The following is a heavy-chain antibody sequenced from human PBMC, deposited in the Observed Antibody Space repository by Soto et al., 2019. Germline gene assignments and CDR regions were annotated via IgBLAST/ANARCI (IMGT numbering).Heavy chain of an antibody. Sequence: SVPQSVRYGVDGGNFVDFYCIGIRQPPGTGLEWIGEINHSGSTNYNPSLKSRVTISVDTSKNQFSLKLTSVTAADTAVYYCARDKITGLFDYWGQGTLVTVSS. CDR3: ARDKITGLFDY. D-gene: IGHD2-8*02. CDR1: GGNFVDFY. V-gene: IGHV4-34*01. CDR2: INHSGST. J-gene: IGHJ4*02.